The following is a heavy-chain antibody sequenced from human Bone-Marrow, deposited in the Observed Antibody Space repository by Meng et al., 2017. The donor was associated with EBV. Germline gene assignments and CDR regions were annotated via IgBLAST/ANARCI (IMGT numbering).Heavy chain of an antibody. CDR2: VETKASKYAT. V-gene: IGHV3-73*01. J-gene: IGHJ4*02. CDR3: WGDLNYGSY. Sequence: EGHRVGSGGGLVQPGGSLKLSCGASGFIFRDSAMHWVRQASGKGLEWVGRVETKASKYATAYAASVKGRFSVSRDDSKNMVFLEMNSLKTEDTARYYCWGDLNYGSYWGQGTLVTVSS. D-gene: IGHD3-16*01. CDR1: GFIFRDSA.